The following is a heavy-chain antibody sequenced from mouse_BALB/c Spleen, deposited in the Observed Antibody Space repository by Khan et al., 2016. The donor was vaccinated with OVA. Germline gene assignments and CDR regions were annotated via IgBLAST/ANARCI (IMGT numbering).Heavy chain of an antibody. Sequence: EVQPVVPGPRLVKPSQSLSLTCPVTAYSITTDYAWNWIRQFPGNKLEWRDFISYSGNTKYNPSTKSRISIIRDTTKNQFFLQLKSVTTEDTARYYCARVYGGDFDYWGQGTTLTVSS. CDR2: ISYSGNT. J-gene: IGHJ2*01. V-gene: IGHV3-2*02. D-gene: IGHD1-1*01. CDR3: ARVYGGDFDY. CDR1: AYSITTDYA.